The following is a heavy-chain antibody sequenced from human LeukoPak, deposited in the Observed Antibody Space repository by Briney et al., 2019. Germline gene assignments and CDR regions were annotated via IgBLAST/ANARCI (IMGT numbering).Heavy chain of an antibody. CDR2: IYYSGST. Sequence: PSETLSLTCTVSGGSISSYYWSWIRQTPGKGLEWIGYIYYSGSTNYNPSLKSRVTISVDTSKNQFSLKLSSVTAADTAVYYCARHPSGYSYGRDWGQGTLVTVSS. CDR3: ARHPSGYSYGRD. CDR1: GGSISSYY. V-gene: IGHV4-59*08. J-gene: IGHJ4*02. D-gene: IGHD5-18*01.